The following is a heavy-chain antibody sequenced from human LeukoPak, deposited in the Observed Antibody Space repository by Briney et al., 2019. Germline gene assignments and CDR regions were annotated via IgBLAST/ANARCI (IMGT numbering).Heavy chain of an antibody. CDR1: GGSFSGYY. CDR3: ARLYSGSYIY. Sequence: SETLSLTCAVYGGSFSGYYWSWIRQPPGKGLEWIGEINHSGSTNYNPSLKSRVTISVDTSKNKFYLKLSSVTAADTSVYYCARLYSGSYIYWGQGTLVTVSS. D-gene: IGHD1-26*01. V-gene: IGHV4-34*01. CDR2: INHSGST. J-gene: IGHJ4*02.